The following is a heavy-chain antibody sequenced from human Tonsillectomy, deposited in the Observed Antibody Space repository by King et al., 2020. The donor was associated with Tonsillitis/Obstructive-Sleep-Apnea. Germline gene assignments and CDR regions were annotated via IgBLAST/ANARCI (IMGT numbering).Heavy chain of an antibody. CDR1: GFTFSSYA. V-gene: IGHV3-23*04. CDR2: ISGSGGST. Sequence: DVQLVQSGGGLVQPGGSLRPSCAASGFTFSSYARSWVLQAPGKGLEWVSAISGSGGSTYYADSVKGRFTISRDNSKNTLYLQMNSLRAEDTAVYYCAKGTYYDFWSGYFLWFDPWGQGTLV. D-gene: IGHD3-3*01. J-gene: IGHJ5*02. CDR3: AKGTYYDFWSGYFLWFDP.